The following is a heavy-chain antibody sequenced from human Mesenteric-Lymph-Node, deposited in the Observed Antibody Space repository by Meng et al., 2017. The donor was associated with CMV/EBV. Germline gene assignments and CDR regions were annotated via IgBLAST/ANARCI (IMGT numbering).Heavy chain of an antibody. CDR1: GFPFSNCA. J-gene: IGHJ2*01. Sequence: SGFPFSNCAVCWVRQAPGEGLGWVSGIGVVGDSTSYAASVKGRFTVSRDDSKNTLYLQMNSLTADDTAVYYCAKDHTGIWLKEGYSDLWGRGTLVTVSS. CDR3: AKDHTGIWLKEGYSDL. CDR2: IGVVGDST. V-gene: IGHV3-23*01. D-gene: IGHD1-14*01.